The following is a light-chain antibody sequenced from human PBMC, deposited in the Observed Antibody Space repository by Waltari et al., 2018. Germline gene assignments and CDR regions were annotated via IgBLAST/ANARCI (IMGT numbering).Light chain of an antibody. CDR1: QSVSTY. J-gene: IGKJ1*01. CDR2: AAS. V-gene: IGKV1-8*01. Sequence: AIRMTQSPFSRSASTGDRVTITCRASQSVSTYLAWYQQKPGKAPKLLIYAASTLQRGVPSRFSGSGSGTDFTLSISCLQSEDFATYYCQQYYDYLRTFGQGTKVEIK. CDR3: QQYYDYLRT.